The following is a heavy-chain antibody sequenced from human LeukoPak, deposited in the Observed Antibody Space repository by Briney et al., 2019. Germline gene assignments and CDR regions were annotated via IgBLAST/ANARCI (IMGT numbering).Heavy chain of an antibody. CDR1: GFTFDDYA. J-gene: IGHJ4*02. CDR2: ISWNSGSI. CDR3: AKDGPQYY. V-gene: IGHV3-9*01. Sequence: GGSLRLSCAASGFTFDDYAMHWVRQAPGKGLEWVSGISWNSGSIGYADSVKGRFTISRDNAKNSLYLQMNSLRAEDTALYYCAKDGPQYYWGQGALVTVSS.